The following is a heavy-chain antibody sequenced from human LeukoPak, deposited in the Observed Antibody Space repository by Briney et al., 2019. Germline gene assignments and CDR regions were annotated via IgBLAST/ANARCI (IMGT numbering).Heavy chain of an antibody. D-gene: IGHD4/OR15-4a*01. CDR1: GFTFSDYY. Sequence: GGSLRLSCAASGFTFSDYYMSWIRQAPGKGLEWVSYINSGGTTIYYADSVKGRFTISRDNAKNSLFLQMNSLRADDTAVYYCARAEYGTFDYWGQGTLVTVSS. J-gene: IGHJ4*02. V-gene: IGHV3-11*01. CDR2: INSGGTTI. CDR3: ARAEYGTFDY.